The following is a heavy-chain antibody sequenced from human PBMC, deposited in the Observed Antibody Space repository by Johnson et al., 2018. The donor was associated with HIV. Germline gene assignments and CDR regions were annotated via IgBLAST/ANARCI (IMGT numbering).Heavy chain of an antibody. V-gene: IGHV3-30*04. CDR2: ISYDGSNK. J-gene: IGHJ3*01. Sequence: QVQLVESGGGVVQPGRSLRLSCAVSGFTFNNYPMHWVRQAPGKGLEWVAVISYDGSNKYYADFVKGRFTISRDNSKNTLYLQMNSLRAEDTAVYYCARGGVIHDAFDVWGQGTMVTVSS. D-gene: IGHD3-3*01. CDR3: ARGGVIHDAFDV. CDR1: GFTFNNYP.